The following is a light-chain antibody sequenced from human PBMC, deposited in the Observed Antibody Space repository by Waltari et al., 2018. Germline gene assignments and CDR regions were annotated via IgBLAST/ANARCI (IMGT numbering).Light chain of an antibody. J-gene: IGLJ2*01. CDR2: SNN. CDR1: NYNIGSNT. V-gene: IGLV1-44*01. CDR3: AAWDDSLNGVV. Sequence: QSVLTPPPSASATPGPRVTIPCSGTNYNIGSNTANWYQQLPGTAPKLLIYSNNQRPSGVPDRFSGSKSGTSASLAISGLQSEDEADYYCAAWDDSLNGVVFGGGTKLTVL.